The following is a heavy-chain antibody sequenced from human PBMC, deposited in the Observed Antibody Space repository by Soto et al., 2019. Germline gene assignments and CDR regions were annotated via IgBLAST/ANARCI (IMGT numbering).Heavy chain of an antibody. V-gene: IGHV1-69*13. J-gene: IGHJ6*02. CDR2: IIPIFGTA. CDR1: GGTFSSYA. Sequence: SVKVSCKASGGTFSSYAISWVRQAPGQGLEWMGGIIPIFGTANYAQKFQGRVTITADESTSTAYMELSSLRSEDTAVYYCARSGRIFGVVPYGMDVWGQGTTVTVSS. CDR3: ARSGRIFGVVPYGMDV. D-gene: IGHD3-3*01.